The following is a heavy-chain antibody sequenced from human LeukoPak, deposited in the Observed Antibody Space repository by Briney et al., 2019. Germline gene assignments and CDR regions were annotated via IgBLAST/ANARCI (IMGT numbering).Heavy chain of an antibody. CDR2: MNPNSGNT. J-gene: IGHJ3*02. CDR3: ARQYYYDSSGYYFAAFDI. Sequence: ASVKVSCKASGYTFTSYDINWVRQATGQGLEWMGWMNPNSGNTGYAQKFQGRVTMTRNTSISTAYMELSSLRSEDTAVYYCARQYYYDSSGYYFAAFDIWGQGTMVTVSS. D-gene: IGHD3-22*01. CDR1: GYTFTSYD. V-gene: IGHV1-8*01.